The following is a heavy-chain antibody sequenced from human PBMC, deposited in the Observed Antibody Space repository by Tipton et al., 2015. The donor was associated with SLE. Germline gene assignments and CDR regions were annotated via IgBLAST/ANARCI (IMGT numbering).Heavy chain of an antibody. CDR3: ARALGSGWFFDY. CDR1: GFTFSSYA. V-gene: IGHV3-23*01. CDR2: ISGSGGST. Sequence: LRLSCAASGFTFSSYAMSWVRQAPGKGLEWVSAISGSGGSTYYADSVKGRFTISRDNSKNTLYLQMNSLRAEDTAVYYCARALGSGWFFDYWGQGTLVTVSS. D-gene: IGHD6-19*01. J-gene: IGHJ4*02.